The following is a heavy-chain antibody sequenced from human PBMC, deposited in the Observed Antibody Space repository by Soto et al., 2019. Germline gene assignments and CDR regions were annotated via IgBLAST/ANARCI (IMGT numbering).Heavy chain of an antibody. D-gene: IGHD3-10*01. CDR3: TRGDY. J-gene: IGHJ4*02. CDR2: ISYSGNT. CDR1: GDSMTTVGYY. Sequence: QVQLQESGPGLVKPSQTLSLTCTVSGDSMTTVGYYWTWIRQHPGQGLEWICFISYSGNTYYSSSLKGRVAMSADTAKNQFSLRLNSVTAADTAVYYCTRGDYWGQGTLVTVSS. V-gene: IGHV4-31*08.